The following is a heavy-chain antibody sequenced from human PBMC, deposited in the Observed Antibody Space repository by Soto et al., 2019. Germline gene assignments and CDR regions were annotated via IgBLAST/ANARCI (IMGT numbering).Heavy chain of an antibody. CDR2: IIPIFGTA. J-gene: IGHJ6*02. V-gene: IGHV1-69*13. CDR3: ATGIVGATTGDYYYGMDV. CDR1: GGTFSSYA. D-gene: IGHD1-26*01. Sequence: ASVKVSCKASGGTFSSYAISWVRQAPGQGLEWMGGIIPIFGTANYAQKFQGRVTITADESTSTAYMELSRLRSEDTAVYYCATGIVGATTGDYYYGMDVWGQGTTVTVSS.